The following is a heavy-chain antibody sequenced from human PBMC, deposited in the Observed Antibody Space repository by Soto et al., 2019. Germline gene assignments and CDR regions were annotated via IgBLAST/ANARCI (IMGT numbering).Heavy chain of an antibody. D-gene: IGHD3-22*01. CDR3: ARHWHYYDSSGYYSLRANWFDP. CDR1: GGSISSSSYY. Sequence: PSETLSLTCTVSGGSISSSSYYWGWIRQTPGKGLEWIGSIYYSGSTYYNPSLKSRVTISVDTSKNQFSLKLSSVTAADTAVYYCARHWHYYDSSGYYSLRANWFDPWGQGTLVTVSS. V-gene: IGHV4-39*01. J-gene: IGHJ5*02. CDR2: IYYSGST.